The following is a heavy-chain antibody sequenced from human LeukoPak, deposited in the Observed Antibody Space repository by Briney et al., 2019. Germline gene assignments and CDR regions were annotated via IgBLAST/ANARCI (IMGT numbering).Heavy chain of an antibody. J-gene: IGHJ4*02. CDR1: GFTFSSYA. D-gene: IGHD5-18*01. CDR3: AKFSAYSYGQKREVFDY. V-gene: IGHV3-23*01. CDR2: ISGSGGST. Sequence: HPGGSLRLSCAASGFTFSSYAMSWVRQAPGKGLEWVSAISGSGGSTYYADSVKGRFTISRDNSKNTLYLQMNSLRAEDTAVYYCAKFSAYSYGQKREVFDYWGQGTLVTVSS.